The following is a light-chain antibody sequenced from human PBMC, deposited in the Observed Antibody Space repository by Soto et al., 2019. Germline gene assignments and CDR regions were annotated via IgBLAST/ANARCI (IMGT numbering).Light chain of an antibody. CDR1: SSNIGINT. J-gene: IGLJ1*01. Sequence: QSVLTQPPSASGTPGQRVTISCSGSSSNIGINTVNWYQQVPGTAPKLLIYTDNQRPSGGPDRFSGPKSGTSASLAISGLQSEDEADYYCAAWDDSLNGLYVFGTGTKVTVL. V-gene: IGLV1-44*01. CDR2: TDN. CDR3: AAWDDSLNGLYV.